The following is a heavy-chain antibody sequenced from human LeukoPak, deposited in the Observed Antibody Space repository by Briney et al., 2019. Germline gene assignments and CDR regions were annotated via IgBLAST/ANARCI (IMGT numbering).Heavy chain of an antibody. V-gene: IGHV3-48*03. CDR1: GFTFSSYE. J-gene: IGHJ4*02. CDR3: ARPDGDYYYGSGSYFHY. Sequence: GGSLRLSCAASGFTFSSYEMNWVRQAPGKGLEWVSYISSSGTTIYYADSVKGRFTISRDNAKNSLYLQMNSLRAEVTAVYYCARPDGDYYYGSGSYFHYWGQGTLVTVSS. CDR2: ISSSGTTI. D-gene: IGHD3-10*01.